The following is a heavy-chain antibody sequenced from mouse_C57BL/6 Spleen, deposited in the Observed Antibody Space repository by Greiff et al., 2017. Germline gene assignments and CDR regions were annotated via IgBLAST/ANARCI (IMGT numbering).Heavy chain of an antibody. D-gene: IGHD1-1*01. Sequence: VKLVESGPGLVQPSQSLSITCTVSGFSLTSSGVHWVRQSPGKGLEWLGVIWRGGSTDYTAAFMSRLSITKDNSKSQVFFKMNSLQADDTAIYYCAKNDYGSSLFAYWGQGTLVTVSA. V-gene: IGHV2-5*01. CDR3: AKNDYGSSLFAY. CDR2: IWRGGST. J-gene: IGHJ3*01. CDR1: GFSLTSSG.